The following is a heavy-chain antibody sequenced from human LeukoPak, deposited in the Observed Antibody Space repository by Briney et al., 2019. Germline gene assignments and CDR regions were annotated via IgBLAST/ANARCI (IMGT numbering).Heavy chain of an antibody. CDR3: ARGPSPLRLGELSFIV. D-gene: IGHD3-16*02. CDR2: IYYSGST. Sequence: SETLSLTCTVSGGSISSYYWSWIRQPPGKGLEWIGYIYYSGSTNYNPSLKSRVTISVDTSKNQFSLKLSSVTAADTAAYYCARGPSPLRLGELSFIVWGQGTLVTVSS. V-gene: IGHV4-59*01. CDR1: GGSISSYY. J-gene: IGHJ4*02.